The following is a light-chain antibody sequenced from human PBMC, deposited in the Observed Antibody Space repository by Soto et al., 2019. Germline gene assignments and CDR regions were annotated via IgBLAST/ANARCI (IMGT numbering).Light chain of an antibody. CDR1: QSVRNNY. Sequence: EIVLTQSPGTLSLSPGERATLSCRASQSVRNNYLVWYQQRPGQPPRFLMYDVSTRAAGIPDRFSGSGSGTDFTLTISGLEPEDFAVYYCQQYGSTPLTFGGGTKVEIE. J-gene: IGKJ4*01. V-gene: IGKV3-20*01. CDR3: QQYGSTPLT. CDR2: DVS.